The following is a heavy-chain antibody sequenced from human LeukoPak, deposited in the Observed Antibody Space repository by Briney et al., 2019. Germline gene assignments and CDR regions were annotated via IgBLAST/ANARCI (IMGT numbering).Heavy chain of an antibody. Sequence: GGSLRLSCAASGFTFSTYNMNWVRQAPGKGLEWVSSITRSSGNMCYADSVKGRFTISRDNAKNSLYLQMNSLRAEDTAVYYCARRGYTYGYDYWGQGTLVTVSS. CDR2: ITRSSGNM. J-gene: IGHJ4*02. CDR3: ARRGYTYGYDY. CDR1: GFTFSTYN. D-gene: IGHD5-18*01. V-gene: IGHV3-21*01.